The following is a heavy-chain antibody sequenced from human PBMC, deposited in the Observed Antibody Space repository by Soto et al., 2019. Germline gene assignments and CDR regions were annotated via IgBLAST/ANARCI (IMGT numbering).Heavy chain of an antibody. J-gene: IGHJ6*02. D-gene: IGHD1-20*01. CDR2: ISAYNGNT. CDR3: AREDCITGTSGTGDGMDV. V-gene: IGHV1-18*04. Sequence: ASVKVSCKASGYTFTSYGISWVRQAPGQGLEWMGWISAYNGNTNYAQKLQGRVAMTTDTSTSTAYMELRSLRSDDAAVYYCAREDCITGTSGTGDGMDVWGQGTTVTVSS. CDR1: GYTFTSYG.